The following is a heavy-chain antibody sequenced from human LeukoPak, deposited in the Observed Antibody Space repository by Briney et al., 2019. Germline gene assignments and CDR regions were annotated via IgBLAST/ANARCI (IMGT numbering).Heavy chain of an antibody. D-gene: IGHD3-16*01. CDR3: AHSPTLNTVYVY. Sequence: SGPTLVKPTQTLTLTCTFSGFSLSTSGVGVGWIRQPPGKALEWLAVIYWDDDKRYSPSLKGRLTITKDTSENQVVLTMTSMDPVDTATYYCAHSPTLNTVYVYWGQGTLVTVSS. CDR1: GFSLSTSGVG. CDR2: IYWDDDK. V-gene: IGHV2-5*02. J-gene: IGHJ4*02.